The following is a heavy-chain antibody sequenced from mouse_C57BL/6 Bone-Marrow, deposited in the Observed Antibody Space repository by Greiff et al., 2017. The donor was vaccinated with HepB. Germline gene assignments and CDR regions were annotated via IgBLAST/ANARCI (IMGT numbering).Heavy chain of an antibody. J-gene: IGHJ4*01. CDR3: ARDWKDYAMDY. V-gene: IGHV5-4*01. CDR1: GFTFSSYA. CDR2: ISDGGSYT. Sequence: EVQLVESGGGLVKPGGSLKLSCAASGFTFSSYAMSWVRQTPEKRLEWVATISDGGSYTYYPDNVKGRFTISRDNAKNNLYLQMSHLKSEDTAMYYCARDWKDYAMDYWGQGTSVTLSS.